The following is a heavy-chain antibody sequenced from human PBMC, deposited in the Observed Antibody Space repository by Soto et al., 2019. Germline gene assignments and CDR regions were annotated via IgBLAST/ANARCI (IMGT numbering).Heavy chain of an antibody. D-gene: IGHD3-16*01. CDR3: ARDTVRWDYYYGMDV. CDR2: IDPSDSYT. J-gene: IGHJ6*02. Sequence: GESLKISCKGSGYSFTSYWISWVRQMPGKGLEWMGRIDPSDSYTNYSPSFQGHVTISADKSISTAYLQWSSLKASDTARYYCARDTVRWDYYYGMDVWGQGTKGTVSS. V-gene: IGHV5-10-1*01. CDR1: GYSFTSYW.